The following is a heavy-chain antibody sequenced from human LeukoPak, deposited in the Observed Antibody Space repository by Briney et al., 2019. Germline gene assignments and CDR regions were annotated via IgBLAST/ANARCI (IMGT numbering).Heavy chain of an antibody. CDR2: ISGGGGST. Sequence: PGGSLRLSCAASGFTFSSYAMSWVRQAPGKGLEWVSAISGGGGSTYYADSVKGRFTISRDNSKNTLYLQMNSLRAEDTAVYYCAKTGYCSSTSCYRLNWFDPWGQGTLVTVSS. D-gene: IGHD2-2*02. J-gene: IGHJ5*02. CDR3: AKTGYCSSTSCYRLNWFDP. CDR1: GFTFSSYA. V-gene: IGHV3-23*01.